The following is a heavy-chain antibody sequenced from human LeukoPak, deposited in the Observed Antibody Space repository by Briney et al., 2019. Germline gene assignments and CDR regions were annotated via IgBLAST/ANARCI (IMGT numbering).Heavy chain of an antibody. Sequence: SETLSLTCAVSGDSISSGGYSWSWIRQPPGKGLEWIGYIYYSGSTNYNPSLKSRVTISVDTSKNQFSLKLSSVTAADTAVYYCARAPPTRGWFDPWGQGTLVTVSS. CDR2: IYYSGST. J-gene: IGHJ5*02. D-gene: IGHD5-12*01. CDR3: ARAPPTRGWFDP. CDR1: GDSISSGGYS. V-gene: IGHV4-61*08.